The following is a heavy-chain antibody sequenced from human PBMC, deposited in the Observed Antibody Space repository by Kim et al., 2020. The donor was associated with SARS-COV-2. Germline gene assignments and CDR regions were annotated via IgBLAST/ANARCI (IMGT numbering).Heavy chain of an antibody. Sequence: GGSLRLSCAASGFTFSSCAMSWVRQGPGKGLEWVSSISDNGGSTNYADSGKGRCAISRDNSKNTRYLEMNSLRAEDTAVNYCATRDSSSWYELWGQGTLGTVSS. V-gene: IGHV3-23*01. CDR3: ATRDSSSWYEL. J-gene: IGHJ4*02. D-gene: IGHD6-13*01. CDR2: ISDNGGST. CDR1: GFTFSSCA.